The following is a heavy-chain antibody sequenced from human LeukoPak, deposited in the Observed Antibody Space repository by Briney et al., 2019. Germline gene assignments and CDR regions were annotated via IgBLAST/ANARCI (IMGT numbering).Heavy chain of an antibody. Sequence: KPGGSLRLSCAASGFTFSNAWMIGVRQAPGKGLEWVGRIKSKTEGGTTDYAAPVKCRLAISRDDSKNTLYLQMNSLKTEDTAVYYCTTGTWELPYDAFYIWGQGTMVTVSS. CDR2: IKSKTEGGTT. CDR1: GFTFSNAW. D-gene: IGHD1-26*01. J-gene: IGHJ3*02. CDR3: TTGTWELPYDAFYI. V-gene: IGHV3-15*01.